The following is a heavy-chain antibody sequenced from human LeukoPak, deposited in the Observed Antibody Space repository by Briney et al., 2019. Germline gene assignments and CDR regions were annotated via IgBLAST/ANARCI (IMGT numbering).Heavy chain of an antibody. D-gene: IGHD3-9*01. CDR3: ARSPGRILGPLFDY. CDR1: GYTFTSYD. J-gene: IGHJ4*02. V-gene: IGHV1-8*01. CDR2: MNPNSGDT. Sequence: GASVKVSCKASGYTFTSYDINWVRQATGQGLEWMGWMNPNSGDTGYAQKFQGRVTMTRNTSISTAYMELSSLRSEDTAVYYCARSPGRILGPLFDYWGQGTLVTVSS.